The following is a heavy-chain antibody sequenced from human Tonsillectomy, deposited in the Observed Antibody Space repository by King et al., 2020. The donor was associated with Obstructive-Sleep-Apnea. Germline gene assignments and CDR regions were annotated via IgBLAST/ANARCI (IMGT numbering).Heavy chain of an antibody. D-gene: IGHD3-9*01. CDR2: IVVGSANT. CDR1: GFTFTSSA. CDR3: AADLSFHYDLLTGYYKGYFQH. J-gene: IGHJ1*01. V-gene: IGHV1-58*02. Sequence: QLVQSGPEVKKPGTSVKVSCKASGFTFTSSAMQWVRQARGQRLEWIGWIVVGSANTNYAQKFQERVTITRDLSTSTAYMELSSLGSEDTAVYYCAADLSFHYDLLTGYYKGYFQHWGQGTLVTVSS.